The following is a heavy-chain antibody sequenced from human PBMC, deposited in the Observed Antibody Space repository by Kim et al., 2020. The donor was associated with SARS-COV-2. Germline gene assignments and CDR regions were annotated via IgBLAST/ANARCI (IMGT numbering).Heavy chain of an antibody. CDR1: GFTFGDYA. D-gene: IGHD3-3*01. V-gene: IGHV3-9*01. CDR2: ISWNSGSI. J-gene: IGHJ4*02. Sequence: GGSLRLSCAASGFTFGDYAMHWVRQAPGKGLEWVSGISWNSGSIGYADSVKGRFTISRDNAKNSLYLQMNSLRAEDTALYYCAKGTIFGVVPAWLDYWGQGTLVTASS. CDR3: AKGTIFGVVPAWLDY.